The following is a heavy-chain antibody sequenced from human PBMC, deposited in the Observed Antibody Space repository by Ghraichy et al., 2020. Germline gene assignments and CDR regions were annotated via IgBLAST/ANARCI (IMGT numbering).Heavy chain of an antibody. D-gene: IGHD4-23*01. V-gene: IGHV4-61*01. Sequence: SETLSLTCTVSGGSVSSGSYYWSWIRQPPGKGLEWIGYIYYSGSTNYNPSLKSRVTISVDTSKNQFSLKLSSVTAADTAVYYCARASWNDYGGAYYYYYGMDVWGQGTTVTVSS. J-gene: IGHJ6*02. CDR1: GGSVSSGSYY. CDR2: IYYSGST. CDR3: ARASWNDYGGAYYYYYGMDV.